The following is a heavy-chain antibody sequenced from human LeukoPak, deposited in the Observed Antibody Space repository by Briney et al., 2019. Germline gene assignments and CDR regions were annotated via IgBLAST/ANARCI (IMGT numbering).Heavy chain of an antibody. D-gene: IGHD3-3*02. CDR3: ARGATISEPGYFDF. Sequence: PSETLSLTCAVYGGSFSRYYWSWIRQSPGKGLEWIAEIDHRGDTNYNPSVKSRVTISVDTSKSQFSLKVRSLSAADTAVYYCARGATISEPGYFDFWGQGTLVTVSS. J-gene: IGHJ4*03. V-gene: IGHV4-34*01. CDR2: IDHRGDT. CDR1: GGSFSRYY.